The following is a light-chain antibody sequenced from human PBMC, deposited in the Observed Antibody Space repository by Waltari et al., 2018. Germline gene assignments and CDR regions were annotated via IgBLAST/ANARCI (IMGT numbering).Light chain of an antibody. CDR2: DAS. J-gene: IGKJ1*01. Sequence: DIQMTQSPSSLSASVGDRVTITCQASRDINNYLNWYQQKPGKAPKPLIYDASTLETGVPSRFSGSVSGTEFTLTISSLQPDDFATYYCQHYSGFSSRTFGQGTKVDIK. V-gene: IGKV1-33*01. CDR3: QHYSGFSSRT. CDR1: RDINNY.